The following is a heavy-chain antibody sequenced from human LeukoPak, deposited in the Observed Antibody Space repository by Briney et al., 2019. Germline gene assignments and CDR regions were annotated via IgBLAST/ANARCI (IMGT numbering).Heavy chain of an antibody. J-gene: IGHJ3*02. V-gene: IGHV3-15*01. Sequence: PGGSLRLSCAASGFTFSNAWMSWVRQAPGKGLEWVGRIKSKTDGRTTDYAAPVKGRFTISRDDSKNTLYLQMNSLKTEDTAVYYCTTGNSRGDYDVNPDAFDIWGQGTMVTVSS. CDR3: TTGNSRGDYDVNPDAFDI. CDR2: IKSKTDGRTT. CDR1: GFTFSNAW. D-gene: IGHD3-22*01.